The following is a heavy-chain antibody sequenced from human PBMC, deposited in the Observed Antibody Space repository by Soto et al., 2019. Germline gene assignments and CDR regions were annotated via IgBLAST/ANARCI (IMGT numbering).Heavy chain of an antibody. V-gene: IGHV3-30*18. CDR3: AKDASIAARPGRVYYYYGMDV. CDR1: GFTFISYG. D-gene: IGHD6-6*01. Sequence: PGGSLRLSCAASGFTFISYGRHWVRKAPGKGLEWVAVISYDGSNKYYADSVKGRFTISRDNSKNTLYLQMNSLRAEDTAVYYCAKDASIAARPGRVYYYYGMDVWGQGTTVTVSS. CDR2: ISYDGSNK. J-gene: IGHJ6*02.